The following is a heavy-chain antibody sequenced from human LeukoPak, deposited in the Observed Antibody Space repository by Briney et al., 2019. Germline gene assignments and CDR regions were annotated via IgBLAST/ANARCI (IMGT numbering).Heavy chain of an antibody. D-gene: IGHD1-26*01. CDR2: IWYDGSNK. CDR3: AKESQWELRGKAFDI. CDR1: GFTFSSYG. Sequence: GGSLRLSCGASGFTFSSYGMHWVRQAPGKGLEWVAVIWYDGSNKYYADSVKGRFTISRDNSKNTLYLQMNSLRAEDTAVYYCAKESQWELRGKAFDIWGQGTMVTVSS. J-gene: IGHJ3*02. V-gene: IGHV3-33*06.